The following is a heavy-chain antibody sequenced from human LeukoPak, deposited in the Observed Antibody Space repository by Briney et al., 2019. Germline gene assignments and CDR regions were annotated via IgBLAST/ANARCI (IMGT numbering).Heavy chain of an antibody. CDR3: ARVQSTSPAVDY. V-gene: IGHV4-39*07. Sequence: SETLSLTCTVSGGSISSGDYYWSWIRQPPGKGLEWIGEIYHSGSTNYNPSLKSRVTISVDKSKNQFSLKLSSVTAADTAVYYCARVQSTSPAVDYWGQGTLVTVSS. D-gene: IGHD2-2*01. CDR2: IYHSGST. J-gene: IGHJ4*02. CDR1: GGSISSGDYY.